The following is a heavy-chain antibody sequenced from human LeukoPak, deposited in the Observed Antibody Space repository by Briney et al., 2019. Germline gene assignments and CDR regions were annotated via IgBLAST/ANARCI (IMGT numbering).Heavy chain of an antibody. D-gene: IGHD6-13*01. CDR2: TWYDGSNK. CDR3: ARAGPDSSSWYRVQKSVRWSWAPGDQGQYYYYGMDV. V-gene: IGHV3-33*01. CDR1: GFTFSSYG. Sequence: GRSLRLSCAASGFTFSSYGMHWVRQAPGKGLEWVAVTWYDGSNKYYADSVKGRFTISRDNSKNTLYLQMNSLRAEDTAVYYCARAGPDSSSWYRVQKSVRWSWAPGDQGQYYYYGMDVWGQGTTVTVSS. J-gene: IGHJ6*02.